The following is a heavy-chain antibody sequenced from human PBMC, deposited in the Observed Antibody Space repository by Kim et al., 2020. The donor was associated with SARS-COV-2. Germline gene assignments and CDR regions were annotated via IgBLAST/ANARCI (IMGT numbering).Heavy chain of an antibody. J-gene: IGHJ6*02. V-gene: IGHV1-69*13. CDR1: GGTFSSYA. CDR3: ARDCSGGSCYYYYGMDV. CDR2: IIPIFGTA. D-gene: IGHD2-15*01. Sequence: SVKVSCKASGGTFSSYAISWVRQAPGQGLEWMGGIIPIFGTANYAQKFQGRVTITADESTSTAYMELSSLRSEDTAVYYCARDCSGGSCYYYYGMDVWGQGTTVTVSS.